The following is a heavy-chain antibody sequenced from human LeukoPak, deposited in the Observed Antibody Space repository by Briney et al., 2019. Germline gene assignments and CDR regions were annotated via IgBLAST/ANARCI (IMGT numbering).Heavy chain of an antibody. D-gene: IGHD3-16*02. CDR3: ASPRSSYRYTFDY. CDR2: ISTSGST. CDR1: AASISNYY. Sequence: SETLSLTCAVSAASISNYYWGWIRQPPGKGLEGFGYISTSGSTNYTPSLKSLVSISLDTSENRFSLNLNFVTAADTAVYYCASPRSSYRYTFDYWGRGALVTVSS. V-gene: IGHV4-4*09. J-gene: IGHJ4*02.